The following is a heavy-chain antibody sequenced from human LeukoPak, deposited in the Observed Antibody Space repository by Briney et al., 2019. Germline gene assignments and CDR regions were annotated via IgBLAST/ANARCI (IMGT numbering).Heavy chain of an antibody. Sequence: ASVKVSCKASGYTFTGYYMHWVRQAPGQGLEWMGRINPNSGGTNYAQKFQGRVTMTRDTSISTAYMELSRLRSDDTAVYYCARVGYDSSGLYYYYYMDVWGKGTTVTVSS. CDR1: GYTFTGYY. D-gene: IGHD3-22*01. J-gene: IGHJ6*03. CDR3: ARVGYDSSGLYYYYYMDV. CDR2: INPNSGGT. V-gene: IGHV1-2*06.